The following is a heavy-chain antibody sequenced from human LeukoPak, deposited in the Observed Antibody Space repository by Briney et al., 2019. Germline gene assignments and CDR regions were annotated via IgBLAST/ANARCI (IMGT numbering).Heavy chain of an antibody. CDR1: GYTFTGYY. J-gene: IGHJ3*02. D-gene: IGHD3-10*01. Sequence: ASVKVSFKTSGYTFTGYYIHWVRQAPGQGPEWMGWISPNSGGTNYAQKFQDRVSMTRDTSINTAYMELSRLRSGDKAVYYCVRDGSFDIWGQGTMVTVSS. CDR2: ISPNSGGT. CDR3: VRDGSFDI. V-gene: IGHV1-2*02.